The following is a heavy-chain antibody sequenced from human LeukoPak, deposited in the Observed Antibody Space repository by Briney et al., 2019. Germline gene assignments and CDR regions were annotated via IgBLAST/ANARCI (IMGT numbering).Heavy chain of an antibody. Sequence: SETLSLTCTVSGGSISSSSYYWGWIRQPPGKGLEWIGSICYSGSTYYNPSLKSRVTISVDTSKNQFSLKLSSVTAADTAVYYCASYPPVDDDYGDHCWGQGTLVTVSS. V-gene: IGHV4-39*01. D-gene: IGHD4-17*01. J-gene: IGHJ4*02. CDR2: ICYSGST. CDR3: ASYPPVDDDYGDHC. CDR1: GGSISSSSYY.